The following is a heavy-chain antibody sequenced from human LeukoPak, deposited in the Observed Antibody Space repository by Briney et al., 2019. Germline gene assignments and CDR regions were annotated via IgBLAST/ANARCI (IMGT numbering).Heavy chain of an antibody. CDR3: ARVFRAAADFDY. CDR1: GFTFSSYW. D-gene: IGHD6-13*01. J-gene: IGHJ4*02. CDR2: ISSSGSTI. Sequence: PGGSLRLSCAASGFTFSSYWMSWIRQAPGKGLEWVSYISSSGSTIYYADSVKGRFTISRDNAKNSLYLQMNSLRAEDTAVYYCARVFRAAADFDYWGQGTLVTVSS. V-gene: IGHV3-11*04.